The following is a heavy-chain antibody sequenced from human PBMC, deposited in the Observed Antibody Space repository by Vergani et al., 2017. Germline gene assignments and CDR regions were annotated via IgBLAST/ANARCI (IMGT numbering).Heavy chain of an antibody. CDR2: MEYSGST. D-gene: IGHD2-15*01. CDR1: GDSVISTDYH. V-gene: IGHV4-39*01. Sequence: QVQLQESGPGLVKPSETPSLTCTVSGDSVISTDYHWGWIREPPGKGLEWIGSMEYSGSTSYNPYLVSRNSISFATPKNQFSLRLTSVTAADTAVYYCASKRGACRAAYCHSYDFWGPGTLVRVSS. CDR3: ASKRGACRAAYCHSYDF. J-gene: IGHJ4*03.